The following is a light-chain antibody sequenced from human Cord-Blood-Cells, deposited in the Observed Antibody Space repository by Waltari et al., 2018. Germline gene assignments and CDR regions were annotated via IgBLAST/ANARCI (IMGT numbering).Light chain of an antibody. CDR2: RNN. Sequence: QSVLPQPPSASGTPGQRVTLSCSGSSSNIGSNYVYWYQQLPGTAPKLLIYRNNQRPSGVPDRVSGSKSGTSASLAISGLRSEDEADYYCAAWDDSLSGWVFGGGTKLTVL. CDR3: AAWDDSLSGWV. J-gene: IGLJ3*02. CDR1: SSNIGSNY. V-gene: IGLV1-47*01.